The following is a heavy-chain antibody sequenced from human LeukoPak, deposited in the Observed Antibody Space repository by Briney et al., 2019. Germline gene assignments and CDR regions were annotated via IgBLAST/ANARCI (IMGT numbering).Heavy chain of an antibody. CDR2: INPTGTGT. CDR3: AREAYYYNSSGYYYDDAFDI. V-gene: IGHV1-2*06. CDR1: GYTFINNW. J-gene: IGHJ3*02. D-gene: IGHD3-22*01. Sequence: ASVKVSCKASGYTFINNWMHWVRQAPGQGLEWIGLINPTGTGTLYAQKFQGRVTMTRDTSISTAYMELSRLRSDDTAVYYCAREAYYYNSSGYYYDDAFDIWGQGTMVTVSS.